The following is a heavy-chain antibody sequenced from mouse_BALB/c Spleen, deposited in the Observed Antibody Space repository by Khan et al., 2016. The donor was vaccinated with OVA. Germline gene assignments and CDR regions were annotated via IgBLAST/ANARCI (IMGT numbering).Heavy chain of an antibody. V-gene: IGHV2-2*02. CDR3: ARREYLMTWFAY. J-gene: IGHJ3*01. Sequence: QVQLQQSGPGLVQPSQSLSITCTVSGFSLTNFGVHWVRQSPGKGLEWLGVIWSGGSTDYYAAFKSRLSISKDNSKTQVFFKMNSLQPNDTATYYCARREYLMTWFAYWGQGTLVTVSA. CDR2: IWSGGST. CDR1: GFSLTNFG.